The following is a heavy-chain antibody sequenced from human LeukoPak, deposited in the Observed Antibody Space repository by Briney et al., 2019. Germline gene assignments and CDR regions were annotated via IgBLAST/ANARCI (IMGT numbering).Heavy chain of an antibody. V-gene: IGHV3-72*01. CDR1: GFTFSDHF. J-gene: IGHJ4*02. CDR3: ARVGSVARSEYLDY. D-gene: IGHD5-12*01. CDR2: SRNKAKSYTT. Sequence: PGGSLSLSCAASGFTFSDHFLDWVRQAPGKGLEWVGRSRNKAKSYTTEYAASVKGRFTISRDDSKNSLYLQMNSLKTEDTAVYYCARVGSVARSEYLDYWGQGTLVTVSS.